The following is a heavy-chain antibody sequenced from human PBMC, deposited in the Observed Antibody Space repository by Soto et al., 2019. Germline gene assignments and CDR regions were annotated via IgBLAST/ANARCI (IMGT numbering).Heavy chain of an antibody. CDR3: CIAGLDYYYYGMDV. V-gene: IGHV5-10-1*01. Sequence: PGEVMKICWKGAEYSFAGYWSSWVRQMPGIGLEWMGRIDPSDSNTNYSPTFQGHVTSSADKSISTAYLQWSSLKASDTAMYYCCIAGLDYYYYGMDVWGQGTTVTVSS. J-gene: IGHJ6*02. CDR1: EYSFAGYW. CDR2: IDPSDSNT. D-gene: IGHD6-13*01.